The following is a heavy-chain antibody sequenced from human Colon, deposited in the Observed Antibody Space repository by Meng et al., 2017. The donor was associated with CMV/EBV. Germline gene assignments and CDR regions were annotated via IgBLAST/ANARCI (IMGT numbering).Heavy chain of an antibody. Sequence: GGSLRLSCAASGFTFSSYAMHWVRQAPGKGLEWVAVISYDGSNKYYADSVKGRFTISRDNSKNIIYLEMNSLRAEDTGVYFCARDLSFWSGYYDYWGHGTPVTVSS. CDR3: ARDLSFWSGYYDY. CDR2: ISYDGSNK. CDR1: GFTFSSYA. V-gene: IGHV3-30-3*01. D-gene: IGHD3-3*01. J-gene: IGHJ4*01.